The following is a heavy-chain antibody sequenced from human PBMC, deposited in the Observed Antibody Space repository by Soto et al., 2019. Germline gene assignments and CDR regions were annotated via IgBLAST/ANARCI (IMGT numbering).Heavy chain of an antibody. J-gene: IGHJ5*02. CDR1: GGSSSGGIYY. CDR3: ARQADNWFDP. CDR2: IYYSGTT. V-gene: IGHV4-39*01. Sequence: PSETLSLTCTVSGGSSSGGIYYWGWIRQPPGKGLEWIGNIYYSGTTNYNASLESRVTISIDSSKNQFSLKLNSVTAADTAVYYCARQADNWFDPWGQGALVTVSS.